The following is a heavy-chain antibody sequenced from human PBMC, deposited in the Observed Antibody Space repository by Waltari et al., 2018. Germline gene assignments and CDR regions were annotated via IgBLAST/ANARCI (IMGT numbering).Heavy chain of an antibody. Sequence: QVQLQESGPGLVTPSQTLSLTCTVSGGSISTGSYYWSWLRQPAGTGLEWIGRIYTSGSTNYNPSLKSRVTISVDTSKNQFSLKLSSVTAADTAVYYCARENLGYCSGGSCPPRDYWGQGTLVTVSS. J-gene: IGHJ4*02. CDR2: IYTSGST. CDR1: GGSISTGSYY. CDR3: ARENLGYCSGGSCPPRDY. D-gene: IGHD2-15*01. V-gene: IGHV4-61*02.